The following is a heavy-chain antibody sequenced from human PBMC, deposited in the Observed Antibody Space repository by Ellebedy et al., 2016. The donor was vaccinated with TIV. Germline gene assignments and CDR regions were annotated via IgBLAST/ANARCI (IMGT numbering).Heavy chain of an antibody. CDR2: IYHSGST. D-gene: IGHD3-10*01. V-gene: IGHV4-4*02. Sequence: GSLRLSCAVSGGSISSSNWWSCVRQPPGKGLEWIGEIYHSGSTNYNPSLKSRVTISVDKSKNQFSLKLSSVTAADTAVYYCARGSHGSGSLAYWGQGTLVTVSS. CDR1: GGSISSSNW. J-gene: IGHJ4*02. CDR3: ARGSHGSGSLAY.